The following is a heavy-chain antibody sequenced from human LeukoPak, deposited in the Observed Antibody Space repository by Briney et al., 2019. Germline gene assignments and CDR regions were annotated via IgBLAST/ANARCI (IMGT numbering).Heavy chain of an antibody. CDR2: INHCGST. Sequence: PSETLSLTCAVYGGSFSGYYWSWIRQPPGKGLEWIGEINHCGSTNYNPSLKSRVTISVATSKNQFSLKLSSVTAADTAVYYCARAARRILTGYYSDYYYYGMDVWGKGTTVTVSS. V-gene: IGHV4-34*01. CDR1: GGSFSGYY. J-gene: IGHJ6*04. D-gene: IGHD3-9*01. CDR3: ARAARRILTGYYSDYYYYGMDV.